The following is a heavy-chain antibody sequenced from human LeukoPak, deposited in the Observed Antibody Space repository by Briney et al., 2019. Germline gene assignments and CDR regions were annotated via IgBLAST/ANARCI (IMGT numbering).Heavy chain of an antibody. CDR1: GGSILSYY. V-gene: IGHV4-59*08. J-gene: IGHJ4*02. Sequence: SGTLSLTCTVSGGSILSYYWSWIRQPPGKGLEWMGYIYYSGSTNYNPSLKSRVTISVDTSKNQFSLRVSSVTAADTAVYYCARHLNNCGDDCYIFDYWGQGTLVTVSS. CDR2: IYYSGST. D-gene: IGHD2-21*01. CDR3: ARHLNNCGDDCYIFDY.